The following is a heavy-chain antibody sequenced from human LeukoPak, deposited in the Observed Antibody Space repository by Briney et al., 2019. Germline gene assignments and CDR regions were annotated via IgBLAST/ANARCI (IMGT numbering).Heavy chain of an antibody. CDR3: AKDTSTVVNFYYFDY. V-gene: IGHV3-66*01. J-gene: IGHJ4*02. CDR2: IYSGGST. D-gene: IGHD4-23*01. CDR1: GFTVSSNY. Sequence: GGSLRLSCAASGFTVSSNYMSWVRQAPGKGLEWVSVIYSGGSTYYADSVKGRFTISRDNSKNTLYLQMNSLRAEDTAVYYCAKDTSTVVNFYYFDYWGQGTLVTVSS.